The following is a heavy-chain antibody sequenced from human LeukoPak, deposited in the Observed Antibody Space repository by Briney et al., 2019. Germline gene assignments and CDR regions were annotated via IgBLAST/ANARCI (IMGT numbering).Heavy chain of an antibody. CDR1: GFTFSSYS. D-gene: IGHD3-10*01. CDR2: ISSSSYI. J-gene: IGHJ5*02. Sequence: GGSLRLSCAASGFTFSSYSMNWVRQAPGKGLEWVSSISSSSYIYYADSVKGRFTISRDNAKNSLYLQMNSLRAKDTAVYYCARDLRYYYGSGNVLYNWFDPWGQGTLVTVSS. V-gene: IGHV3-21*01. CDR3: ARDLRYYYGSGNVLYNWFDP.